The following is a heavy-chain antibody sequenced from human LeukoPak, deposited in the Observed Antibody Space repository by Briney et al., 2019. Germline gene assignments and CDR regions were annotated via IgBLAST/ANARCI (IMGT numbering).Heavy chain of an antibody. CDR2: INHSGST. Sequence: SETLSLTCAVYGGSFSGYYLSWIRQPPGKGLEWIWVINHSGSTNYNPSLKSRVTISVDTSKNQFSLKLSSVTAADTAVYYCARGRRYNWNDYYYYGMDVWGQGTTVTVSS. CDR1: GGSFSGYY. J-gene: IGHJ6*02. CDR3: ARGRRYNWNDYYYYGMDV. D-gene: IGHD1-1*01. V-gene: IGHV4-34*01.